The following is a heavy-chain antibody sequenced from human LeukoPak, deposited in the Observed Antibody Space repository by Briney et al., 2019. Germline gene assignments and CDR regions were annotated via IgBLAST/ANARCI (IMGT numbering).Heavy chain of an antibody. CDR3: AKELPIAGYSSGFDY. V-gene: IGHV3-30*18. CDR2: ISYDGSNK. CDR1: GFTFSSYG. Sequence: GGSLRLSCAASGFTFSSYGMHWVCQAPGKGLEGVAVISYDGSNKYYADSVKGRFTISRDNSKNTLYLQMNSLRAEDTAVYYCAKELPIAGYSSGFDYWGQGTLVTVSS. J-gene: IGHJ4*02. D-gene: IGHD6-19*01.